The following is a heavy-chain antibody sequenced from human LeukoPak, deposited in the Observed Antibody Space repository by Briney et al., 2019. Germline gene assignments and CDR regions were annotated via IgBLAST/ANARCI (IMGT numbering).Heavy chain of an antibody. V-gene: IGHV3-30*04. CDR1: GFTFSSYA. J-gene: IGHJ5*02. Sequence: QTGRSLRLSCAASGFTFSSYAMHWVRQAPGKGLEWMAVISYDGSNKYYADSVKGRFTISRDNSKNTLYLQMNSLRAEDTAVYYCARDLSGSGSYYNWFDPWGQGTLVTVSS. D-gene: IGHD3-10*01. CDR2: ISYDGSNK. CDR3: ARDLSGSGSYYNWFDP.